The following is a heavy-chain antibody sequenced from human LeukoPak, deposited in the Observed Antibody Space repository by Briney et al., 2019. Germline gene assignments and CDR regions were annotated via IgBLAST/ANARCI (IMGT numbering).Heavy chain of an antibody. CDR1: GGSISSGDYY. Sequence: MPSQTLSLTCTVSGGSISSGDYYWSWIRQPPGKGLEWIGSIYYGGSTYYNPSLKSRVTISVDTSKNQFSLKLSSVTAADTAVYYCATDFTMRFGIAVAGAFGMDVWGQGTTVTVSS. CDR2: IYYGGST. J-gene: IGHJ6*02. CDR3: ATDFTMRFGIAVAGAFGMDV. V-gene: IGHV4-30-4*01. D-gene: IGHD6-19*01.